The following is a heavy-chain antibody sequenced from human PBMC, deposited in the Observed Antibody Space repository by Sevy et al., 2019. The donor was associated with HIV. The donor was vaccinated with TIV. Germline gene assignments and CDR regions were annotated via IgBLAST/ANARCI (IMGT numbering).Heavy chain of an antibody. D-gene: IGHD5-12*01. CDR3: ITDPAYRGYDEEVINYYFYGMDV. V-gene: IGHV3-15*01. CDR2: IKSEFDGGAI. Sequence: GGSLRLSCTASGFTFSSAWMSWVRQAPGKGLEWVGRIKSEFDGGAIDYAAPVKGRFSISREDSKKTVYLQMNGLKTEYRAVYYCITDPAYRGYDEEVINYYFYGMDVWGQGTTVTVSS. CDR1: GFTFSSAW. J-gene: IGHJ6*02.